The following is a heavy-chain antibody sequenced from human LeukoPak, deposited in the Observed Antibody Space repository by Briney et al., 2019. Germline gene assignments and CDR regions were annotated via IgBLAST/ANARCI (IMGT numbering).Heavy chain of an antibody. CDR3: ARRGGYCSGGSCLATGTDY. Sequence: GGSLRLSCAASGFTFSSYAMHWVRQAPGKGLEWEAVISYDGSNKYYADSVKGRFTISRDNSKNTLYLQMNSLRAEDTAVYYCARRGGYCSGGSCLATGTDYWGQGTLVTVSS. CDR1: GFTFSSYA. CDR2: ISYDGSNK. J-gene: IGHJ4*02. D-gene: IGHD2-15*01. V-gene: IGHV3-30-3*01.